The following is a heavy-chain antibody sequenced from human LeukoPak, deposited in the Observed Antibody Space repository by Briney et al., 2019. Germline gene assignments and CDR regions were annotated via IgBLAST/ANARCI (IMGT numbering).Heavy chain of an antibody. V-gene: IGHV4-39*07. J-gene: IGHJ4*02. CDR3: ARDGVYCSGGSCFNYNDY. D-gene: IGHD2-15*01. CDR1: GGSISSSSYY. Sequence: SETLSLTCTVSGGSISSSSYYWGWIRQPPGKGLEWIGSIYYSGSTYYNPSLKSRVTISVDTSKNQFSLKLSSVTAADTAVYYCARDGVYCSGGSCFNYNDYWGQGTLVTVSS. CDR2: IYYSGST.